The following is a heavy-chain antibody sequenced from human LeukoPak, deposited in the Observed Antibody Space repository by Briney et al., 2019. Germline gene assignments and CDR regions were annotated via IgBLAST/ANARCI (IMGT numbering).Heavy chain of an antibody. V-gene: IGHV4-34*01. CDR2: INHSGST. D-gene: IGHD2-15*01. J-gene: IGHJ4*02. Sequence: SETLSLTCAVYGGSFSEYYWKWIRQPPGKGLEWIGEINHSGSTNYNPSLKSRVTISEDTSKNQFSLNLTSVTAADTAVYYCARTEVAYPLPSMFWGQGTLVTVSS. CDR1: GGSFSEYY. CDR3: ARTEVAYPLPSMF.